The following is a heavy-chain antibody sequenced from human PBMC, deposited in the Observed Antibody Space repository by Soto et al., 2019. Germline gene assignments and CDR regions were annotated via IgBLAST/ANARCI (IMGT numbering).Heavy chain of an antibody. Sequence: WASVKVSCKASGYTFTSYGISWVRQAPGQGLEWMGWISAYNGNTNYAQKLQGRVTMTTDTSTSTAYMELRSLRSDDTAVYYCARDLGWSGYYMGYYYYGMDVWGQGTTVTV. CDR2: ISAYNGNT. V-gene: IGHV1-18*01. CDR3: ARDLGWSGYYMGYYYYGMDV. J-gene: IGHJ6*02. CDR1: GYTFTSYG. D-gene: IGHD3-3*01.